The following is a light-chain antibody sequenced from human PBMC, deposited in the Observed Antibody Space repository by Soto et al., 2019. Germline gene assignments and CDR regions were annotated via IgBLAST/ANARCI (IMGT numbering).Light chain of an antibody. CDR2: GIS. J-gene: IGKJ1*01. V-gene: IGKV3-20*01. CDR1: QSVSSN. Sequence: EIVLPQSPTTLSVAPGERATLSCTASQSVSSNLAWYQQKPGQAPRLLIYGISTRATGIPDRFSGSGSGTDFTLTISRLEPEDFAVYYCQQYGSSPRTFGQGTKVDIK. CDR3: QQYGSSPRT.